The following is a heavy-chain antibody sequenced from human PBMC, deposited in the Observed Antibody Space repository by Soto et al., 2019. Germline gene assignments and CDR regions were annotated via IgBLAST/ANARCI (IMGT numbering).Heavy chain of an antibody. D-gene: IGHD6-13*01. Sequence: EVQLVESGGGLVQPGRSLRLSCAASGFTFDDYAMHWVRQAPGTGLEWVSGISWNRGSIGYADSVKGRFTISRDNAKNSLYLQMNSLRAEDTALYYCAKDLRSSSWYYFDYWGQGTLVTVSS. J-gene: IGHJ4*02. V-gene: IGHV3-9*01. CDR1: GFTFDDYA. CDR3: AKDLRSSSWYYFDY. CDR2: ISWNRGSI.